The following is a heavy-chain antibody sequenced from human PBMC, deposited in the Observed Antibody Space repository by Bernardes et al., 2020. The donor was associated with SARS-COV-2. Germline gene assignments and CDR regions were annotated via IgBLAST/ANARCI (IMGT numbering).Heavy chain of an antibody. Sequence: GGSLRLSCAASGFTFSSYEMNWVRKAPGKGLEWVSYISSSGSTIYYADSVKGRFTISRDNAKNSLYLQMNSLRAEDTAVYYCAKDDDSSGWYPLLDYWGQGTLVTVSS. CDR1: GFTFSSYE. CDR2: ISSSGSTI. J-gene: IGHJ4*02. CDR3: AKDDDSSGWYPLLDY. D-gene: IGHD6-19*01. V-gene: IGHV3-48*03.